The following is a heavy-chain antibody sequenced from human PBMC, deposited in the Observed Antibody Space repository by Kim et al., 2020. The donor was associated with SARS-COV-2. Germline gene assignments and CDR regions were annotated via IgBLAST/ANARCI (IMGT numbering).Heavy chain of an antibody. D-gene: IGHD2-2*01. V-gene: IGHV3-33*05. CDR2: ISYDGSNK. Sequence: GGSLRLSCAASGFTFSSYGMHWVRQAPGKGLEWVAVISYDGSNKYYADSVKGRFTISRDNSKNTLYLQMNSLRAEDTAVYYCARLSDWGQGTLVTVSS. J-gene: IGHJ4*02. CDR1: GFTFSSYG. CDR3: ARLSD.